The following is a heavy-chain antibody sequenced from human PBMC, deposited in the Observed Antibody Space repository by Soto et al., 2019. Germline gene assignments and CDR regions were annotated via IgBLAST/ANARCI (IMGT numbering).Heavy chain of an antibody. V-gene: IGHV5-10-1*01. Sequence: GESLKISCKGSGYSFTSYWISWVRQMPGKGLEWMGRIDPSDSYTNYSPSFQGHVTISADKSISTAYLQWNRLKASETAMYYCARHSTNWNYNWGQGTLVTVSS. J-gene: IGHJ4*02. CDR2: IDPSDSYT. CDR3: ARHSTNWNYN. D-gene: IGHD1-7*01. CDR1: GYSFTSYW.